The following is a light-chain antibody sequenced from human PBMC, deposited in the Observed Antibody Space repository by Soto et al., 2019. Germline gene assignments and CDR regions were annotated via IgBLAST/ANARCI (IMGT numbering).Light chain of an antibody. CDR2: GAS. Sequence: EIVLTQSPGTLSLSPGERATLSCRTSQSITSNFLAWYQQRPGQPPRLLIYGASIRATGIPDRFSGSASGTDFTLTISRLEPGDFAVYYCQQYDMSPETFGQGTKVEI. J-gene: IGKJ1*01. V-gene: IGKV3-20*01. CDR1: QSITSNF. CDR3: QQYDMSPET.